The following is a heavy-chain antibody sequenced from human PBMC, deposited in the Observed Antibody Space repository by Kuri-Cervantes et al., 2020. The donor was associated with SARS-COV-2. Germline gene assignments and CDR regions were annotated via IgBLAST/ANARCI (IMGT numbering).Heavy chain of an antibody. V-gene: IGHV4-59*01. Sequence: SETLSLTCTVSGGSISSYYWSWIRQPPGKGLEWIGYIYYSGSTNYNPSLKSRVTISVDTSKNQFSLKLSSVTAADTAVYYCAGVRPYQLLWRNWFDPWGQGTLVTVS. J-gene: IGHJ5*02. D-gene: IGHD2-2*01. CDR1: GGSISSYY. CDR3: AGVRPYQLLWRNWFDP. CDR2: IYYSGST.